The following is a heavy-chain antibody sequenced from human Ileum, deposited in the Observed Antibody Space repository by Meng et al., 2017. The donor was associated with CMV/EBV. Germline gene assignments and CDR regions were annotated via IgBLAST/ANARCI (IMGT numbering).Heavy chain of an antibody. V-gene: IGHV1-69*12. CDR2: ISPIFRTS. CDR1: GGTFSSNA. J-gene: IGHJ4*02. CDR3: ATSGRGPKYYFDY. Sequence: QVHLGQSGGEVKKPGSSVKVSCEGSGGTFSSNAISWVRHAPGKGLEWMGVISPIFRTSNYAQKFQGRLTITADESTSTAYMELSSLTSGDTAVYYCATSGRGPKYYFDYWGQGTLVTVSS. D-gene: IGHD1-14*01.